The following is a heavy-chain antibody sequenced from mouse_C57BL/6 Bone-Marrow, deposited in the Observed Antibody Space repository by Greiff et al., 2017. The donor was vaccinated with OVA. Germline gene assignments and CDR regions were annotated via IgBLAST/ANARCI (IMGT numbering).Heavy chain of an antibody. Sequence: QVQLQQSGAELVKPGASVKLSCKASGYTFTEYAIHWVKQRPGQGLEWIGWIYPGSGSIEYNEKFKDKATLTADKSSSTVYMELSSLTSEDSAVYFCEGHALYPYSSFYFDYWGQGTTLTVSS. CDR1: GYTFTEYA. D-gene: IGHD1-1*01. CDR2: IYPGSGSI. V-gene: IGHV1-62-2*01. CDR3: EGHALYPYSSFYFDY. J-gene: IGHJ2*01.